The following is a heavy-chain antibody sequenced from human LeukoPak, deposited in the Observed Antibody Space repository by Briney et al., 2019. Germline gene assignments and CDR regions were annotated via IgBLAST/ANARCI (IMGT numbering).Heavy chain of an antibody. D-gene: IGHD6-6*01. Sequence: SETLSLTCTVSGGSISSYYWSWIRQPAGKGLEWIGRIYTSGSTNYNPSLKSRVTMSVDTSKNQFSLKLSSVTAADTAVYYCARMRLEYSSSWAFDIWGQGTMVTVSS. CDR2: IYTSGST. CDR3: ARMRLEYSSSWAFDI. V-gene: IGHV4-4*07. J-gene: IGHJ3*02. CDR1: GGSISSYY.